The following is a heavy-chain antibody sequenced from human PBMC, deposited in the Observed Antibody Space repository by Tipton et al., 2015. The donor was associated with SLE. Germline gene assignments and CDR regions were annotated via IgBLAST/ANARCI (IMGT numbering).Heavy chain of an antibody. Sequence: TLSLTCTVSGGSISSHYWSWIRQPPGKGLEWIGYIYYSGSTNYNPSLKSRVTISVDTSKNQFSLKLSSVTAADTAVYYCARGGFDIVVVPAARIGFDYWGQGTLVTVSS. D-gene: IGHD2-2*01. CDR3: ARGGFDIVVVPAARIGFDY. CDR2: IYYSGST. V-gene: IGHV4-59*08. J-gene: IGHJ4*02. CDR1: GGSISSHY.